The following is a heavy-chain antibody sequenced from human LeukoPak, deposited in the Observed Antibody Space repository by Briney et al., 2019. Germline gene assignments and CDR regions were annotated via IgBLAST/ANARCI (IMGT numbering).Heavy chain of an antibody. Sequence: TISCKGSGYTFTRYWIGWVRQAPGQGLEWLGGIMPLFGTAGYAQKFQGRVTITKDESTRTVYLELTSLTSDDTAVYYCARDVHGDYGSGWFDPWGQGTLVSVSS. V-gene: IGHV1-69*05. CDR3: ARDVHGDYGSGWFDP. D-gene: IGHD4-17*01. CDR2: IMPLFGTA. CDR1: GYTFTRYW. J-gene: IGHJ5*02.